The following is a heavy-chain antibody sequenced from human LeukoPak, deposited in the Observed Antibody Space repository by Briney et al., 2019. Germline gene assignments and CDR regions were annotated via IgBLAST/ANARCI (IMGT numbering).Heavy chain of an antibody. CDR3: ARDGSGSYNFDY. CDR2: IYYSGST. D-gene: IGHD3-10*01. Sequence: SETLSLTCTVSGGSISSYYWSWIRQPPGKGLEWIGYIYYSGSTYYNPSLKSRVTISVDTSKNQFSLKLSSVTAADTAVYYCARDGSGSYNFDYWGQGTLVTVSS. CDR1: GGSISSYY. J-gene: IGHJ4*02. V-gene: IGHV4-59*06.